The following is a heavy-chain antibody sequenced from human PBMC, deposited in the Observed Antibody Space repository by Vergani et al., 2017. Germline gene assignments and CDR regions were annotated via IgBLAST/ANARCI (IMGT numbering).Heavy chain of an antibody. J-gene: IGHJ6*02. CDR2: INHSGST. CDR3: RSGYCSSTSCYGNFILDYYYGMDV. D-gene: IGHD2-2*01. CDR1: GGSFSGYY. Sequence: QVQLQQWGAGLLKPSETLSLTCAVYGGSFSGYYWSWIRQPPGKGLEWIGEINHSGSTNYNPSLKSRVTISVDTSKNQFSLKLSSVTAADTAVYYCRSGYCSSTSCYGNFILDYYYGMDVWGQGP. V-gene: IGHV4-34*01.